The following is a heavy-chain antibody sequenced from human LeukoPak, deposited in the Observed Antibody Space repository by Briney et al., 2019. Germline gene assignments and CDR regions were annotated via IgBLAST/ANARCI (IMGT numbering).Heavy chain of an antibody. D-gene: IGHD1-26*01. Sequence: ASVKVSCKASGYTFNRYSVNWVRQAPGQGLEWMGWITTSTGNPTYARGFTGRFVFSLDTSASTAYLQISSLEAEDTAVYYCARDSASILSDYWGQGTLVTVSS. CDR1: GYTFNRYS. V-gene: IGHV7-4-1*02. CDR3: ARDSASILSDY. CDR2: ITTSTGNP. J-gene: IGHJ4*02.